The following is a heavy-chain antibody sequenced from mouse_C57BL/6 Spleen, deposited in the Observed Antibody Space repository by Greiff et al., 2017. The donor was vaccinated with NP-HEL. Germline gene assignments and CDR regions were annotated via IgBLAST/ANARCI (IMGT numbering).Heavy chain of an antibody. J-gene: IGHJ4*01. CDR1: GYTFTSYW. CDR2: IYPGSGST. D-gene: IGHD1-1*01. Sequence: QVQLKQSGAELVKPGASVKMSCKASGYTFTSYWITWVKQRPGQGLEWIGDIYPGSGSTNYNEKFKSKATLTVDTSSSTAYMQLSSLTSEDSAVYYCATTVVAMDYWGQGTSVTVSS. CDR3: ATTVVAMDY. V-gene: IGHV1-55*01.